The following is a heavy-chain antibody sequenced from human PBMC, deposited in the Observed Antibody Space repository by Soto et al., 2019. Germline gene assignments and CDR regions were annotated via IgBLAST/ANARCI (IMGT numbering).Heavy chain of an antibody. Sequence: QVQLVQSGAEVKKPGSSVKVSCKASGGTFSSDAISWVRQAPGQGLKWMGGIIPMFGTVNYVQKFQGRVTITADESTSTAYMELRSLIPEDTAVYYCARSTIFGVVIVPDFDYWGQGTLVTVSS. CDR1: GGTFSSDA. D-gene: IGHD3-3*01. CDR2: IIPMFGTV. V-gene: IGHV1-69*12. CDR3: ARSTIFGVVIVPDFDY. J-gene: IGHJ4*02.